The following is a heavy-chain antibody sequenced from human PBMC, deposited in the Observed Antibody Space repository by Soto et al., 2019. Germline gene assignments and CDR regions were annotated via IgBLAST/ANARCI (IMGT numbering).Heavy chain of an antibody. D-gene: IGHD6-19*01. CDR2: ISSSGSSI. CDR3: ARRGSSGWYESYFDY. Sequence: GGSLRLSCAASVFTLSAYYMSWIRQAPGKGLECISYISSSGSSIYYADSVKGRFTISRDSAKKSLYLQMNSLRVEDTAVYYCARRGSSGWYESYFDYWGQGTPVTVSS. J-gene: IGHJ4*02. V-gene: IGHV3-11*01. CDR1: VFTLSAYY.